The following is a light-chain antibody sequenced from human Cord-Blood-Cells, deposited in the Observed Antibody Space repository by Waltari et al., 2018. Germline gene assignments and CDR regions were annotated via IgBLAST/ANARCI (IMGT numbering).Light chain of an antibody. CDR2: GNS. V-gene: IGLV1-40*01. Sequence: QSVLTPPPPVSGAPGQRVTISCTGSSSNLGAGYDLPRYQQLPGTAPKLLIYGNSNRPSGVPDRFSGSKSGTSASLAITGLQAEDEADYYCQSYDSSLSGSVFGGGTKLTVL. J-gene: IGLJ2*01. CDR3: QSYDSSLSGSV. CDR1: SSNLGAGYD.